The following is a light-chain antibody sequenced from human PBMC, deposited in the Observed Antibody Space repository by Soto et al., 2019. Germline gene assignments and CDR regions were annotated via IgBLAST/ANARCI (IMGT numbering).Light chain of an antibody. CDR2: EIN. CDR3: SSFAGSNNFPYV. V-gene: IGLV2-8*01. CDR1: SSDVGAYDY. J-gene: IGLJ1*01. Sequence: QSALTQPPSASGSPGQSVTISCTGTSSDVGAYDYVSWYQQHPGKAPKLMIYEINKRPSGVPDRFSSSKSGNTASLTVSGLQAEDEADYYCSSFAGSNNFPYVFGTGTKPTVL.